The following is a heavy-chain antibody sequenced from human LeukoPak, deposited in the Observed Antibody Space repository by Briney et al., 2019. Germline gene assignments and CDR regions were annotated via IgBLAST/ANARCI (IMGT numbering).Heavy chain of an antibody. CDR1: GFTFSSYA. CDR2: ISGSAGST. Sequence: PGGSLRLSCAASGFTFSSYAMNWVRQAPGKGLEWVSIISGSAGSTYYADSVKGRFTISRDNSKNTLYLQMNSLRAEDTAVYYCAKTRPLDSSSWSHGDYWGQGTLVTVSS. CDR3: AKTRPLDSSSWSHGDY. J-gene: IGHJ4*02. V-gene: IGHV3-23*01. D-gene: IGHD6-13*01.